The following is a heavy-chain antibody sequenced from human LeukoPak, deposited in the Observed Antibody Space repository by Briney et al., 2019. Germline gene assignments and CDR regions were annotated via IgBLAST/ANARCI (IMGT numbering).Heavy chain of an antibody. V-gene: IGHV4-61*02. CDR1: GGSLSSGSYY. CDR2: IYTSGST. Sequence: SQTLSLTCTVSGGSLSSGSYYWSWIRQPAGKGLEWIGRIYTSGSTNYNPSLKSRVTISVDTHKNHLSLKLSSVTAADTAVYYCAIRSSCYYNFMAVWGKGTSVAVSS. D-gene: IGHD6-6*01. J-gene: IGHJ6*03. CDR3: AIRSSCYYNFMAV.